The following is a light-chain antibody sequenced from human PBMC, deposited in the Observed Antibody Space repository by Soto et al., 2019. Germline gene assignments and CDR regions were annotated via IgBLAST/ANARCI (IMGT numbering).Light chain of an antibody. CDR2: DVS. Sequence: QSARTQPRSVSGSAGQSVTISCTGARTSGGGYNYVSWYQQHPGKVPKLMLYDVSKRPSGVPDRFSGSKSGNTASLTISGLQAEDEADYYCCSYAGRDTLYVFGSGTKLTVL. V-gene: IGLV2-11*01. CDR3: CSYAGRDTLYV. J-gene: IGLJ1*01. CDR1: RTSGGGYNY.